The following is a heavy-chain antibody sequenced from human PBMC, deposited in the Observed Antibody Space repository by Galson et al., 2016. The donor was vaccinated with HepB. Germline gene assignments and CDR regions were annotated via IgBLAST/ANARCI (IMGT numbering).Heavy chain of an antibody. D-gene: IGHD4-11*01. J-gene: IGHJ6*04. V-gene: IGHV3-9*01. CDR1: GFSVDDYA. CDR3: ARDRSNYAGPYYGLDV. CDR2: ISWNSDTG. Sequence: SLRLSCAPSGFSVDDYAMHWVRQAPGKGLEWVSGISWNSDTGIYADSVKGRFTISRDTAKNSLYLQMNSLRVEDTAVYYCARDRSNYAGPYYGLDVWGEGTTVTVSS.